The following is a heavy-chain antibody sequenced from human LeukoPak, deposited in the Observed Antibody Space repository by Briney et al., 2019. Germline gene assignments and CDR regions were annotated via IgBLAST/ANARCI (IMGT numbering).Heavy chain of an antibody. J-gene: IGHJ6*03. V-gene: IGHV4-39*01. CDR2: IYYSGST. Sequence: KPSETLSLTCTVSGGSISSSSYYWGWIRQPPGKGLEWIGSIYYSGSTYYNPSLKSRVTISVDTSKNQFSLKLSSVTAADTAVYYCARTEYCSGGSCYPKGLLYMDVWGKGTTVTISS. D-gene: IGHD2-15*01. CDR3: ARTEYCSGGSCYPKGLLYMDV. CDR1: GGSISSSSYY.